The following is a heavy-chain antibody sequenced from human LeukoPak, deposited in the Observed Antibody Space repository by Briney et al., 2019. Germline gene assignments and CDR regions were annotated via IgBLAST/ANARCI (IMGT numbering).Heavy chain of an antibody. CDR1: EFTFSSYS. Sequence: PGGSLRLSCAVSEFTFSSYSMNWVRQAPGKGLEWVSYITNSGNSKSYADSVKGRFTISRDNTKNSLYLQMNGLRAEDMAVYYCARDTGHNYALDYWGQGTLVTVSS. V-gene: IGHV3-48*01. CDR2: ITNSGNSK. D-gene: IGHD5-18*01. CDR3: ARDTGHNYALDY. J-gene: IGHJ4*02.